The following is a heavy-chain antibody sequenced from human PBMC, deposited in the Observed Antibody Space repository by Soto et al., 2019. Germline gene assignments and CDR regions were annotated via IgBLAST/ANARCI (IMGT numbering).Heavy chain of an antibody. Sequence: PGESLKISCKGSGYSFTSYWISWVRQMPGKGLEWMGRIDPSDSYTNYSPSFQGHVTISADKSISTAYLQWSSLKASDTAMYYCATDYSNYQRIYYGMDVWGQGTTVTVSS. V-gene: IGHV5-10-1*01. CDR2: IDPSDSYT. J-gene: IGHJ6*02. CDR3: ATDYSNYQRIYYGMDV. D-gene: IGHD4-4*01. CDR1: GYSFTSYW.